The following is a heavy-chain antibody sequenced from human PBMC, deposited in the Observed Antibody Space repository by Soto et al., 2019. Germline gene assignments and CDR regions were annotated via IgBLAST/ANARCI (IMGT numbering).Heavy chain of an antibody. J-gene: IGHJ4*02. CDR1: GGTFSSYA. CDR2: IIPIFGTA. CDR3: AIHYYDTSGYYSGFDY. V-gene: IGHV1-69*01. D-gene: IGHD3-22*01. Sequence: QVQLVQSGAEVKKPGSSVKVSCKASGGTFSSYAISWVRQAPGQGLEWMGGIIPIFGTANYAQKFQGRVTITADESTSSAYMELSRLRSEDTAVYYCAIHYYDTSGYYSGFDYWGQGTLVTVSS.